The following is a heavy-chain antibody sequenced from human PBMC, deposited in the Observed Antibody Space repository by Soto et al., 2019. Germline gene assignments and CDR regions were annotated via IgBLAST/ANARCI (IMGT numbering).Heavy chain of an antibody. CDR2: INHSEDT. J-gene: IGHJ4*02. CDR1: GGSFSDYY. CDR3: ARGFSPSVITFLTF. Sequence: QVQLQQWGAGLLKPSETLSLTCAVYGGSFSDYYWSWIRQPPGRGLEWIGEINHSEDTNYNPSLKRRVAMSVGPSKIQFSLKLTSVTAADTAVYYCARGFSPSVITFLTFWGQGTLVTVSS. D-gene: IGHD3-16*01. V-gene: IGHV4-34*01.